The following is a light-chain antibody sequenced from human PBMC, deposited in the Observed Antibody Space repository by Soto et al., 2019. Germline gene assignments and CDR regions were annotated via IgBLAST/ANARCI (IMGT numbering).Light chain of an antibody. J-gene: IGLJ2*01. Sequence: QSVLTQPPSVSGSPGQRVTISFTGSSSNIGAGYDVHWYQQLPGTAPKLLIYGNSNRPSGVPDRFSGSKSGTSASLAISGLQAADEADYYCQSYDSSLSGHVVFGGGTKLTVL. V-gene: IGLV1-40*01. CDR3: QSYDSSLSGHVV. CDR1: SSNIGAGYD. CDR2: GNS.